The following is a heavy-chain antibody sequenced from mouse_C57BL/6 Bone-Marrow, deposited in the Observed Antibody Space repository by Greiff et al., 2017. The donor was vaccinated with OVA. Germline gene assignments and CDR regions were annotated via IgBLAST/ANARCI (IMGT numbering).Heavy chain of an antibody. D-gene: IGHD1-1*01. CDR2: ISYDGSN. Sequence: VQLQQSGPGLVKPSQSLSLTCSVTGYSITSGYYWNWIRQFPGNKLEWMGYISYDGSNNYNPSLKNRISITRDTSKNQFFLKLNSVTTEDTATYYCARGSLITTVVRAMDYWGQGTSVIVSS. J-gene: IGHJ4*01. CDR1: GYSITSGYY. CDR3: ARGSLITTVVRAMDY. V-gene: IGHV3-6*01.